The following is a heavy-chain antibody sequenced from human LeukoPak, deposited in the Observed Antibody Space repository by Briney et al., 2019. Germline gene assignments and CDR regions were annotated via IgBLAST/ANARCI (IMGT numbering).Heavy chain of an antibody. D-gene: IGHD3-10*01. Sequence: SETLSLTCTVSGGSVNSTSYYWGWIRQAPGKGLDWIGSVYYSGSTYYSLSLKSRVTISVDRSRNQFSLKSSSVTAADTALYYCARHYYGSGSYSDYWGQGTLVTVRS. CDR3: ARHYYGSGSYSDY. CDR2: VYYSGST. CDR1: GGSVNSTSYY. J-gene: IGHJ4*02. V-gene: IGHV4-39*01.